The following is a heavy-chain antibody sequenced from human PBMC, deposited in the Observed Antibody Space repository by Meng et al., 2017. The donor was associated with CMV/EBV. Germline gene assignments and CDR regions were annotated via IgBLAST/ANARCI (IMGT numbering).Heavy chain of an antibody. CDR1: GGSISSGDYY. D-gene: IGHD1-14*01. J-gene: IGHJ4*02. CDR2: IYYSGST. V-gene: IGHV4-30-4*08. Sequence: QGQLQGSGPGLVRPSQTLSLTCTVSGGSISSGDYYWSWIRQPPGKGLEWIGYIYYSGSTYYNPSLKSRVTISVDTSKNQFSLRLSSVTAADTAVYYCARVTSRVAGAFDYWGQGTLVTVSS. CDR3: ARVTSRVAGAFDY.